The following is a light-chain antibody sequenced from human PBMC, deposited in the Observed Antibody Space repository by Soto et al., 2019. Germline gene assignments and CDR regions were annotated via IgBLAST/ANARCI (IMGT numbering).Light chain of an antibody. V-gene: IGKV1-39*01. CDR3: QQSYSALWT. J-gene: IGKJ1*01. CDR2: GAS. Sequence: IRMAERRAGLAGSFGGRVTITCRASQTISTYLNWYQHKPGKAPKLLIYGASSLQSGVPSRFSGSRSGRDFTLTISRLHPEDFATYYCQQSYSALWTFGQGTKVDIK. CDR1: QTISTY.